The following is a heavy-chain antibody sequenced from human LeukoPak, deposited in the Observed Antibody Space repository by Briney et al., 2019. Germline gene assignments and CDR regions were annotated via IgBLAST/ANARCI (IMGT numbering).Heavy chain of an antibody. V-gene: IGHV3-7*05. CDR2: IIQDGSEK. CDR1: VFSLSSFW. Sequence: GGSLRLSRVASVFSLSSFWMSWVRPAPGKGVGWVAKIIQDGSEKDYVDTAKGRCTISRDNSKNTLFLQMNSQRAEDTAVYYCAKGRGTTVTSAANYWGQGTLVTVSS. J-gene: IGHJ4*02. CDR3: AKGRGTTVTSAANY. D-gene: IGHD4-17*01.